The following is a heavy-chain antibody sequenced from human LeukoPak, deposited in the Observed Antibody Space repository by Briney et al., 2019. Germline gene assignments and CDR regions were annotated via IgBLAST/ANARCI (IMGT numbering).Heavy chain of an antibody. CDR3: AAGYTYGTDVFDI. CDR2: ISYSGST. V-gene: IGHV4-59*11. Sequence: SETLSLTCTVSGRSINSQYWSWIRQPPGKGLEWIGYISYSGSTDYSPSLKSRVTISLDTSNKHFSQKVTSVTAADTARYFCAAGYTYGTDVFDIWGQGTMVTVSS. CDR1: GRSINSQY. D-gene: IGHD5-18*01. J-gene: IGHJ3*02.